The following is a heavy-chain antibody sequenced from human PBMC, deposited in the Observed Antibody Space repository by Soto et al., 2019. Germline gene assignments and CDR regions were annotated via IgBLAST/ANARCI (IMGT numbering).Heavy chain of an antibody. D-gene: IGHD4-17*01. J-gene: IGHJ4*02. CDR3: ARVTRYGDYYFDY. Sequence: SETLSLTCTVSGGSISSYYWSWIRQPPGKGLEWIGYIYYSGSTNYNPSLKSRVTITVDTSKNQFSLKLSSVTAEDTAVYYCARVTRYGDYYFDYWGQGTLVTVSS. CDR2: IYYSGST. V-gene: IGHV4-59*01. CDR1: GGSISSYY.